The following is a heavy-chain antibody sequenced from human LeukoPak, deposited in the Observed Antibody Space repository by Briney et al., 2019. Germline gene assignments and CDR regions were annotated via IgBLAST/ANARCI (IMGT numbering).Heavy chain of an antibody. Sequence: SETLSLTCAVYGGSFSGYYWSWIRQPPGKGLEWIGEINHSGSTNYNPSLKSRVTISVDTSKNQFSLKLSSVTAADTAVYYCARHRGSSGWYGRSYYYYMDVWGKGTTVTISS. J-gene: IGHJ6*03. CDR2: INHSGST. CDR1: GGSFSGYY. D-gene: IGHD6-19*01. CDR3: ARHRGSSGWYGRSYYYYMDV. V-gene: IGHV4-34*01.